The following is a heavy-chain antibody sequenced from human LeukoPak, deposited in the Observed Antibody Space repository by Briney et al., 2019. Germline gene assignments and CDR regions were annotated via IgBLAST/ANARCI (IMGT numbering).Heavy chain of an antibody. CDR2: IYYSGYT. J-gene: IGHJ5*02. CDR3: AREGYDFWSGYYSMYNWFDP. Sequence: SETLSLTCTVSGGSISSGSYYWGWIRQPPGKGLEWIGSIYYSGYTYYNPSLKSRVTISVDTSKNQFSLKLSSVTAADTAVYYCAREGYDFWSGYYSMYNWFDPWGQGTLVTVSS. D-gene: IGHD3-3*01. CDR1: GGSISSGSYY. V-gene: IGHV4-39*07.